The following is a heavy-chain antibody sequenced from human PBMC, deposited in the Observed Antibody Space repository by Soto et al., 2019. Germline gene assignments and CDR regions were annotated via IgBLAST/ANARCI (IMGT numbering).Heavy chain of an antibody. Sequence: QVQLQESGPGLVKPSQTLSLTCTVSGGSISSGGYYWSWIRQHPGKGREWIGYIYYSGSTYYNPSLKRRVTISVDTSKNQFSLKLSSVTAADTAVYYCARDRYSNYSGWYYDYMDVWGKGTTVTVSS. J-gene: IGHJ6*03. CDR2: IYYSGST. V-gene: IGHV4-31*03. CDR1: GGSISSGGYY. D-gene: IGHD4-4*01. CDR3: ARDRYSNYSGWYYDYMDV.